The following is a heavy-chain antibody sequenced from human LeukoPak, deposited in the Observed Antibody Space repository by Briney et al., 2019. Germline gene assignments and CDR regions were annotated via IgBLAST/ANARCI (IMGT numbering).Heavy chain of an antibody. V-gene: IGHV4-59*08. CDR2: IYYSGST. D-gene: IGHD6-19*01. CDR3: ARLRSDSSGWYYYYYYYMDV. Sequence: PSETLSLTCTVSGGSISSYYWSWIRQPPGKGLEWIGYIYYSGSTNYNPSPKSRVTISVDTSKNQFSLKLSSVTAADTAVYYCARLRSDSSGWYYYYYYYMDVWGKGTTVTISS. J-gene: IGHJ6*03. CDR1: GGSISSYY.